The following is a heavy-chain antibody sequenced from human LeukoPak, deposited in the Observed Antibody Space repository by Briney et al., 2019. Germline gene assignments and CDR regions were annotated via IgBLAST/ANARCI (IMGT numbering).Heavy chain of an antibody. V-gene: IGHV5-51*01. D-gene: IGHD3-22*01. CDR1: GYSFTSYW. CDR3: ARLSYDSSDFHYMDV. Sequence: GESLKISCKGSGYSFTSYWVGWVRQMPGKGLEWMGIIYPGDSDTRYSPSFQGQVTISADKSISTAFLQWSSLKASDTAMYYCARLSYDSSDFHYMDVWGKGTTVTISS. J-gene: IGHJ6*03. CDR2: IYPGDSDT.